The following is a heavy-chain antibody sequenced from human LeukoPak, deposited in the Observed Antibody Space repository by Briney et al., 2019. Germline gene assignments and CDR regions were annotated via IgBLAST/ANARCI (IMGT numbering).Heavy chain of an antibody. J-gene: IGHJ5*02. V-gene: IGHV1-69*05. CDR1: GGTFSSYA. CDR2: IIPIFGTA. D-gene: IGHD4-17*01. Sequence: WVKVSCKASGGTFSSYAISWVRQAPGQGLEWIGGIIPIFGTANYAQKFQGRVTITTDESTSTAYMELSSLRSEDTAVYYCARGAAATVTLINNWFDPWGQGTLVTVSS. CDR3: ARGAAATVTLINNWFDP.